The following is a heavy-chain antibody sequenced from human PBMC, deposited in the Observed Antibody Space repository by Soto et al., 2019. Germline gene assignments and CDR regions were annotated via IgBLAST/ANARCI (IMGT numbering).Heavy chain of an antibody. J-gene: IGHJ4*02. Sequence: SETLSLTCTVSGGSISSRSYYWGWIRQPPGKGLEWIGNIYYSGSTYYNPSLKSRVTISVDTSKNQFSLKLSSVTAADTAVYYCARRYNSGWFFDYWGQGTLVTVSS. CDR3: ARRYNSGWFFDY. D-gene: IGHD6-19*01. CDR2: IYYSGST. CDR1: GGSISSRSYY. V-gene: IGHV4-39*01.